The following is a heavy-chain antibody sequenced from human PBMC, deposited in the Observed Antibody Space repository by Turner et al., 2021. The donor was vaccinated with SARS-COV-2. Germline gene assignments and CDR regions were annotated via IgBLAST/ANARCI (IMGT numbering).Heavy chain of an antibody. CDR3: AGEVVVLTTTHYGMDV. J-gene: IGHJ6*02. CDR2: SDYSGST. Sequence: QLQLQESGPGLGKPSETLSLTCTVSGGSISSSSYYWGWSRQPPGKGLEWIGSSDYSGSTYYNPSLKSRVTISVDTSKNQFSLKLSSVTAADTAVYYCAGEVVVLTTTHYGMDVWGQGTTVTVSS. D-gene: IGHD1-26*01. V-gene: IGHV4-39*01. CDR1: GGSISSSSYY.